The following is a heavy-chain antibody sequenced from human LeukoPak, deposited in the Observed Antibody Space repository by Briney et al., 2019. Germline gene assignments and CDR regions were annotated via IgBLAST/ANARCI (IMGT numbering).Heavy chain of an antibody. CDR1: GGSFSGYY. D-gene: IGHD3-22*01. V-gene: IGHV4-34*01. Sequence: SETLSLTCAYGGSFSGYYWSWIRQPPGKGLECIGEIHHSGSTNYNPSLKSRVTLSVDTSKNQFSLKLSSVTAADTAVYYCAREKGSYYYDRNYDYWGQGTLVTVSS. CDR2: IHHSGST. CDR3: AREKGSYYYDRNYDY. J-gene: IGHJ4*02.